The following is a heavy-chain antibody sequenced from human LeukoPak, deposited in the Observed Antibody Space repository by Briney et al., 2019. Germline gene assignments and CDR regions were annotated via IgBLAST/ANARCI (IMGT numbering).Heavy chain of an antibody. J-gene: IGHJ4*02. CDR1: GATSSRNF. Sequence: GGSLRLSCAVSGATSSRNFMSWGRHTPEKGVGWGANRNQDGSEKNYVDSVKGRFTTSRHSAKNSLFLKMNSLRAEDRDIYCCASGAGWEAGYWGQGTLVTVSS. CDR2: RNQDGSEK. CDR3: ASGAGWEAGY. D-gene: IGHD1-26*01. V-gene: IGHV3-7*01.